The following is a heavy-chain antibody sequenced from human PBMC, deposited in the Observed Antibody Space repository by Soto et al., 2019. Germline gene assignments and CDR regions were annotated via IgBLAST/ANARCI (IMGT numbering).Heavy chain of an antibody. J-gene: IGHJ4*02. CDR1: GFTFSSYG. CDR2: ISYDGSNK. V-gene: IGHV3-30*18. Sequence: GGSLRLSCAASGFTFSSYGMHWVRQAPGKGLEWVAVISYDGSNKYYADSVKGRFTISRDNSKNTLYLQMNSLRAEDTAVYYCAKDLAGYFDYWGQGTLVTVSS. CDR3: AKDLAGYFDY.